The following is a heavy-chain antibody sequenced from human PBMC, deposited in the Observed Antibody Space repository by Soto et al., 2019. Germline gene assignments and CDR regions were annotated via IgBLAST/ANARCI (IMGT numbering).Heavy chain of an antibody. CDR2: IYYSGST. Sequence: SETLSLTCTVSGGSISSSSYYWGWIRQPPGKGLEWIGSIYYSGSTYYNPSLKSRVTISVDTSKNQFSLKLSSVTAADTAVYYCARDLYCSSTSCRNGYEPGGSAFDIWGQGTMVTISS. D-gene: IGHD2-2*01. J-gene: IGHJ3*02. V-gene: IGHV4-39*02. CDR1: GGSISSSSYY. CDR3: ARDLYCSSTSCRNGYEPGGSAFDI.